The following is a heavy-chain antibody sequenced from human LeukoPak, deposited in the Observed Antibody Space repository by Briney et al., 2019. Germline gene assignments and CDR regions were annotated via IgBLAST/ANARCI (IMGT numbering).Heavy chain of an antibody. D-gene: IGHD4-11*01. CDR2: IYTGGST. Sequence: PGGSLRLSCAASGFTVSSNYMSWVRQAPGKGLEWVSVIYTGGSTYYADSVKGRFTISRDNSKNTLYLQMNSLRAEDTAVYHCARDLYGNDLIRDVDYWGQGTLVTVSS. V-gene: IGHV3-53*01. CDR1: GFTVSSNY. CDR3: ARDLYGNDLIRDVDY. J-gene: IGHJ4*02.